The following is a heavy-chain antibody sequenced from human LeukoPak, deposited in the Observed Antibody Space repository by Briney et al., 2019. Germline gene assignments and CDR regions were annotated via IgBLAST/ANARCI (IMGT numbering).Heavy chain of an antibody. J-gene: IGHJ4*02. CDR3: ARNHLGDFDY. V-gene: IGHV4-34*01. Sequence: SETLSLTCAVYGGSYSGYYWSWIRQPPGKGLEWIGEINHSGSTNYNPSLKSRVTISVDTSKNQFSLKLSSVAAADTAVYYCARNHLGDFDYWGQGTLVTVSS. CDR1: GGSYSGYY. CDR2: INHSGST.